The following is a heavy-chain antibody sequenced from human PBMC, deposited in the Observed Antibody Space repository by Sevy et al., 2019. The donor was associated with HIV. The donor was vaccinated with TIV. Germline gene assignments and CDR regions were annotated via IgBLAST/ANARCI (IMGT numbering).Heavy chain of an antibody. CDR3: ATKTGAGLGDAFDI. J-gene: IGHJ3*02. D-gene: IGHD1-1*01. V-gene: IGHV3-21*01. CDR1: GFTFSSYS. CDR2: ISSSSSYI. Sequence: GGSLRLSCAASGFTFSSYSMNWVRQAPGKGLEWVSSISSSSSYIYYADSVKGRFTISRDNAKNSLYLQMNSLRAEDTVVYYCATKTGAGLGDAFDIWGQGTMVTVSS.